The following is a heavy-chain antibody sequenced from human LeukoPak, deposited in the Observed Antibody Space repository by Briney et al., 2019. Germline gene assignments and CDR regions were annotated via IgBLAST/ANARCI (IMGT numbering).Heavy chain of an antibody. D-gene: IGHD5-12*01. CDR3: AKGAISGYGGYFFDY. Sequence: GGSLRLSCAASRFTFSSYGMHWVRQAPGKGLEWVAVIPYDGSLTYYADSVRGRFTISRDNSKNTLYLQMNSLRAEDTAVYYCAKGAISGYGGYFFDYWGQGTLVTVSS. J-gene: IGHJ4*02. CDR1: RFTFSSYG. V-gene: IGHV3-30*18. CDR2: IPYDGSLT.